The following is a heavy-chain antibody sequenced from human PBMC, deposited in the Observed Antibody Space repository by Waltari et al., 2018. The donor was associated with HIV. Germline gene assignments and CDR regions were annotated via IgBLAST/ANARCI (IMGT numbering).Heavy chain of an antibody. D-gene: IGHD3-22*01. V-gene: IGHV4-38-2*01. CDR2: IYHSGST. CDR1: GYSISSGYY. CDR3: ARGLGYYYDSSGYYYDY. J-gene: IGHJ4*02. Sequence: QVQLQESGPGLVKPSETLSLTCAVSGYSISSGYYWGWIRQPPGKGLEWIGSIYHSGSTYYNPSLKSRVTISVDTSKNQFSLKLSSVTAADTAVYYCARGLGYYYDSSGYYYDYWGQGTLVTVSS.